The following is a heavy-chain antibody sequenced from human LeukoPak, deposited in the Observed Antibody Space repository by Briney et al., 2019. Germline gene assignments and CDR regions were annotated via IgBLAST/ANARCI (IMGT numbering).Heavy chain of an antibody. CDR1: GGSFSGYY. D-gene: IGHD6-13*01. CDR3: ARDLRAYSSSWYYWFDP. CDR2: INHSGST. V-gene: IGHV4-34*01. J-gene: IGHJ5*02. Sequence: SETLSLTCAVYGGSFSGYYWSWIRQPPGKGLEWIGEINHSGSTNYNPSLKSRVTISVDTSKNQFSLKLSSVTAADTAVYYCARDLRAYSSSWYYWFDPWGQGTLVTVSS.